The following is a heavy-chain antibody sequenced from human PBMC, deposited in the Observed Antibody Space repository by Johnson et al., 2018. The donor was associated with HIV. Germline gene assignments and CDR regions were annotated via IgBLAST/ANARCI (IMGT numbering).Heavy chain of an antibody. V-gene: IGHV3-30*04. J-gene: IGHJ3*02. CDR3: AEGNHGI. D-gene: IGHD2/OR15-2a*01. CDR1: GFTFSTYA. Sequence: QVQLVESGGGVVQPGRSLRLSCVASGFTFSTYAMHWVRQAPGKGLEWVAVISYDGNNKYYADSVTCRFTISRDKSKNTLYLQMNSLRAEDTAVYYCAEGNHGIWGQGTMVTVSS. CDR2: ISYDGNNK.